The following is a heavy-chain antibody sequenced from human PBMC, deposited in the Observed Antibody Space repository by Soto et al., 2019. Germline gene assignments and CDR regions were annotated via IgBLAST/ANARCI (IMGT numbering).Heavy chain of an antibody. V-gene: IGHV2-5*02. D-gene: IGHD6-13*01. CDR2: IYWDDDK. Sequence: QITLKESGPTLVKPTQTLTLTCTFSGFSLSTSGVGVGWIRQPPGKALEWLALIYWDDDKRYSPSLKSRLTTPQDTSKNQVVLTMTNMDPVDTATYYCAHRPYSRDTKSRSWFDPWGQGTLVTVSS. CDR1: GFSLSTSGVG. CDR3: AHRPYSRDTKSRSWFDP. J-gene: IGHJ5*02.